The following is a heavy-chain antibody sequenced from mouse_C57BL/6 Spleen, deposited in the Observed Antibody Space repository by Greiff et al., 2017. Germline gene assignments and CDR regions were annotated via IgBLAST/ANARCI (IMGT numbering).Heavy chain of an antibody. J-gene: IGHJ2*01. Sequence: VQVVESGPELVKPGASVKLSCKASGYTFTSYDINWVKQRPGQGLEWIGWIYPRDGSTKYNEKFKGKATLTVDTSSSTAYMELHSLTSEDSAIYFCARSDPGIDYWGQGTTLTVSS. CDR1: GYTFTSYD. CDR3: ARSDPGIDY. V-gene: IGHV1-85*01. CDR2: IYPRDGST.